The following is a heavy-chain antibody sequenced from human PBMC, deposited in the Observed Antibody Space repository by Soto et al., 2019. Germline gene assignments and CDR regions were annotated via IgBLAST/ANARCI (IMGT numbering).Heavy chain of an antibody. D-gene: IGHD6-6*01. CDR1: GGTFSSYT. J-gene: IGHJ4*02. CDR3: ARDYSSSPAKGNYFDY. V-gene: IGHV1-69*08. CDR2: IIPILGIA. Sequence: QVQLVQSGAEVKKPGSSVKVSCKASGGTFSSYTISWVRQAPGQGLEWMGRIIPILGIANYAQKFQGRVTITADKSTSTAYMELSSLRSEDTAVYYCARDYSSSPAKGNYFDYWGQGTLVTVSS.